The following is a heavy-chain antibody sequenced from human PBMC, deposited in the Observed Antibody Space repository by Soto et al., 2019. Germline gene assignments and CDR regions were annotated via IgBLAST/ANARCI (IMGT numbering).Heavy chain of an antibody. Sequence: SETLSLTCTVSGGSISSYYWSWIRQPPGKGLEWIGYIYYSGSTNYNHSLKSRVTISVDTSKNQLSLKLSSVTAAEPAVYYCARDKYYDDTKEDRFDPWRQGTLVTVSS. J-gene: IGHJ5*02. CDR2: IYYSGST. CDR1: GGSISSYY. D-gene: IGHD3-22*01. V-gene: IGHV4-59*12. CDR3: ARDKYYDDTKEDRFDP.